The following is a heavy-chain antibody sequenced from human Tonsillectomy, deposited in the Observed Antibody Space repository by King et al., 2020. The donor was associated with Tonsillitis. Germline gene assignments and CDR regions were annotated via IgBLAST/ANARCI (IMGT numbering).Heavy chain of an antibody. J-gene: IGHJ4*02. D-gene: IGHD6-25*01. CDR2: ISYSGST. CDR3: ARRRFEYSSAFDF. CDR1: GGSINSYY. V-gene: IGHV4-59*08. Sequence: QLQESGPGLVKPSETLSLTCTVSGGSINSYYFSWIRQPPGKGLEWIGYISYSGSTNYNPSLKSRVTISLDASKNQFSLKLTSVTAADTAVYYCARRRFEYSSAFDFWGQGILVTVSS.